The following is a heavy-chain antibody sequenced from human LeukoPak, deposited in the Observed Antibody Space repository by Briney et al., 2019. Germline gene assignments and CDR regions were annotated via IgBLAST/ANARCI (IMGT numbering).Heavy chain of an antibody. CDR3: ARPGRRYQLLASPRAFDI. V-gene: IGHV4-34*01. Sequence: PSETLSLTCAVYGGSFSGYYWSWIRQPPGKGLEWIGEINHSGSTNYNPSLKSRVTISVDTSKNQFSLKLSSVTAADTAVYYCARPGRRYQLLASPRAFDIWGQGTMVTVSS. J-gene: IGHJ3*02. D-gene: IGHD2-2*01. CDR2: INHSGST. CDR1: GGSFSGYY.